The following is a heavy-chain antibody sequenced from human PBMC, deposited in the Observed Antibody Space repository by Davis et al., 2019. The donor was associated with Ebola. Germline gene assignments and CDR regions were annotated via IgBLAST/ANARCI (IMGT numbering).Heavy chain of an antibody. CDR1: GFTFSSYG. V-gene: IGHV3-30*18. Sequence: GESLKISCAASGFTFSSYGMHWVRQAPGKGLEWVAVISYDGSNKYYADSVKGRFTISRDNSKKTLYLQMNSLRAEDTAVYYCAKDGRGYYGSGSYYNNYYYYYMDVWGKGTTVTVSS. D-gene: IGHD3-10*01. CDR3: AKDGRGYYGSGSYYNNYYYYYMDV. CDR2: ISYDGSNK. J-gene: IGHJ6*03.